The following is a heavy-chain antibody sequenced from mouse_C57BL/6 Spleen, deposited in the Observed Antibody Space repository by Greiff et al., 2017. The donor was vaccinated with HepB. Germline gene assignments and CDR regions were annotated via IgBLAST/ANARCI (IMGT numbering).Heavy chain of an antibody. V-gene: IGHV1-50*01. CDR1: GYTFTSYW. Sequence: QVQLKEPGAELVKPGASVKLSCKASGYTFTSYWMQWVKQRPGQGLEWIGEIDPSDSYTNYNQKFKGKATLTVDTSSSTAYMQLSSLTSEDSAVYYCARFTHYYPYYWGQGTTLTVSS. CDR2: IDPSDSYT. J-gene: IGHJ2*01. CDR3: ARFTHYYPYY. D-gene: IGHD1-2*01.